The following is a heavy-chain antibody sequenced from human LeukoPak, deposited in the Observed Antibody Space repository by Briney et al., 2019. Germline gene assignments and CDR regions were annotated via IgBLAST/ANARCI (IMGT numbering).Heavy chain of an antibody. CDR3: ERDVPTGIFGPQYYMDV. CDR2: IYSDGST. J-gene: IGHJ6*03. D-gene: IGHD3-3*01. V-gene: IGHV3-66*02. Sequence: GESLRLSCTAFGFIVSSNYMSWVRQTPGKGLEWVSVIYSDGSTYYADSVKGRFTIYRDNSKNTLYLQMDSLRADDTAVYYCERDVPTGIFGPQYYMDVWGKGTTVTVSS. CDR1: GFIVSSNY.